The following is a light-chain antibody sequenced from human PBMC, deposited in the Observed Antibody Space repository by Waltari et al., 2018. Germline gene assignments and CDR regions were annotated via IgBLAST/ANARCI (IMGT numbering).Light chain of an antibody. CDR1: QDISTY. V-gene: IGKV1-17*03. CDR3: LQHSRYPWT. Sequence: DIQMTQSPSAMSASVGDRVTITCRASQDISTYLTWFQQKPGKVPKRLIFSASSLQSGVPSRFSGSGSGTDFALTISSLYPEDFATYYCLQHSRYPWTFGQGTKVEMK. CDR2: SAS. J-gene: IGKJ1*01.